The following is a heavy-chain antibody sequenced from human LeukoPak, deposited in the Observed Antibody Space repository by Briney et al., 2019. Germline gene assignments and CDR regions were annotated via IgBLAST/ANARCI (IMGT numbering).Heavy chain of an antibody. V-gene: IGHV4-59*01. CDR1: GDSISNYY. J-gene: IGHJ4*02. D-gene: IGHD2-15*01. Sequence: PSETLSLTCTVSGDSISNYYWSWIRQPPGKGLEWIGYIHYSGNTNYNPSLKSRVTISVDTSKNQFSLKLSSVTAADTAVYYCASTGSGGFYKLFDQWGQGTLVTVSS. CDR3: ASTGSGGFYKLFDQ. CDR2: IHYSGNT.